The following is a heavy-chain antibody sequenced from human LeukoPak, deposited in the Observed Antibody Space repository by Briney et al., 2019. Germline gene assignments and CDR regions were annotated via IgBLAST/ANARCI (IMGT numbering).Heavy chain of an antibody. J-gene: IGHJ4*02. CDR3: ARDQVEYSSSSIDY. D-gene: IGHD6-6*01. CDR1: GFTFSSYA. V-gene: IGHV3-30*04. CDR2: ISYDGSNK. Sequence: HPGGSLRLSCAASGFTFSSYAMHWVRQAPGKGLEWVAVISYDGSNKYYADSVKGRFTISRDNSKNTLYLQMNSLRAEDTAVYYCARDQVEYSSSSIDYWGQGTLVTVSS.